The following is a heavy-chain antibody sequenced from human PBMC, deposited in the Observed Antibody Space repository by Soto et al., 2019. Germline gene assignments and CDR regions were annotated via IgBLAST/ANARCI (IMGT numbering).Heavy chain of an antibody. V-gene: IGHV1-69*13. Sequence: ASVKVSCKASGGTFSSCAISWVRQAPGQGLEWMGGIIPIFGTANYAQKFQGRVTITADESTSTAYMELSSLRSEDTAVYYCARVLGRDGYNFDYYGMDVWGQGTTVTVSS. CDR2: IIPIFGTA. J-gene: IGHJ6*02. CDR1: GGTFSSCA. CDR3: ARVLGRDGYNFDYYGMDV. D-gene: IGHD5-12*01.